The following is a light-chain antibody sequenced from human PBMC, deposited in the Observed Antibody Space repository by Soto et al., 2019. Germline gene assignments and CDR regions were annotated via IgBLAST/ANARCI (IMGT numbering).Light chain of an antibody. CDR3: QQSYNSPHT. CDR1: QTIMTY. CDR2: AAS. Sequence: DIQMTQSPSSLSASVGDEVTITCRASQTIMTYLNWYQLKPGKPPRLLIYAASSLQSGVPSRFSGSGSGTDFTLTISSLQPVDFATYACQQSYNSPHTFGRGTKVEIK. J-gene: IGKJ1*01. V-gene: IGKV1-39*01.